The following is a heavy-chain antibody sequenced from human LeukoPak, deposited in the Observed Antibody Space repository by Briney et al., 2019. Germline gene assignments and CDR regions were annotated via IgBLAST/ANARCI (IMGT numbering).Heavy chain of an antibody. V-gene: IGHV1-18*01. CDR2: ISAYNGNT. Sequence: ASVEVSCKAPGYTVTSYGFSWVRQAPGQGLEWMGWISAYNGNTNYAQKFQGRVTLTTDTSTTTAYMELRSLRSDDTAMYYCATTGTGTTLRYWGQGTLVTVSS. CDR3: ATTGTGTTLRY. J-gene: IGHJ4*02. CDR1: GYTVTSYG. D-gene: IGHD1-1*01.